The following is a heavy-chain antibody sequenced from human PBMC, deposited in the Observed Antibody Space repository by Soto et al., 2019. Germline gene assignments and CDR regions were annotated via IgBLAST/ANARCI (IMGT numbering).Heavy chain of an antibody. Sequence: PGESLKISCKGSGYSFTSYWISWVRQMPGKGLEWMGRIDPSDSYTNYSPSFQGHFTISADKSISTAYLPWSSLKASDTAMYYCARHVWSVGGYSGYDHDYWGQGTLVTVSS. D-gene: IGHD5-12*01. CDR3: ARHVWSVGGYSGYDHDY. J-gene: IGHJ4*02. V-gene: IGHV5-10-1*01. CDR1: GYSFTSYW. CDR2: IDPSDSYT.